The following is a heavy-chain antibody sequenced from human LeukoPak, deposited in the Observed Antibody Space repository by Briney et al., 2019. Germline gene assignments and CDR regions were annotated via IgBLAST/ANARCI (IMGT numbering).Heavy chain of an antibody. J-gene: IGHJ4*02. CDR2: IWHDGSSE. D-gene: IGHD3-22*01. CDR1: GFIFSSYG. CDR3: AKDDRGGWSGYFDY. Sequence: PGRSLRLSCAASGFIFSSYGMHWVRQAPGKGLEWVAVIWHDGSSEFYADSVRVRFSISRDDSKNTVYLQMNSLRAEDTALYYCAKDDRGGWSGYFDYWGQGTLVTVSS. V-gene: IGHV3-33*06.